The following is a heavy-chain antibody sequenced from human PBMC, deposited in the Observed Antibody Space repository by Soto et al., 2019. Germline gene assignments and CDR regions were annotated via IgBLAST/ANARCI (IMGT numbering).Heavy chain of an antibody. CDR2: IIPILGIA. V-gene: IGHV1-69*02. Sequence: EASVKVSCKASGGTFSSYTISCVRQAPGQGLEWMGRIIPILGIANYAQKFQGRVTITRDTSASTAYMELSSLRSEDTAVYYCARSIVVVTALDYWGQGTLVTVSS. D-gene: IGHD2-21*02. CDR1: GGTFSSYT. J-gene: IGHJ4*02. CDR3: ARSIVVVTALDY.